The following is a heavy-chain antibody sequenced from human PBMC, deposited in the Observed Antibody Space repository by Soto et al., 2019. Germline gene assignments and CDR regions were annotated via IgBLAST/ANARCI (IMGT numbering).Heavy chain of an antibody. CDR3: VGDPWSASY. V-gene: IGHV3-53*01. J-gene: IGHJ4*02. CDR1: GLTVSRDY. CDR2: IYSADYT. Sequence: GGSLRLSCAVSGLTVSRDYMSWVRQAPGKGLEWVSVIYSADYTYYADPVKGRFTISRDISKNTLYLQMNSLRAEDTAIYYCVGDPWSASYWGQGTLVTVS. D-gene: IGHD3-3*01.